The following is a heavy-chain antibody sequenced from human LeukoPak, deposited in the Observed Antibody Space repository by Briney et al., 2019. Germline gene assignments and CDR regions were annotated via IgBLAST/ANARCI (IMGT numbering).Heavy chain of an antibody. J-gene: IGHJ4*02. V-gene: IGHV3-49*03. CDR1: GFTFGDYA. Sequence: GGSLRLSCTASGFTFGDYAMSWFRQAPGKGLEWVGFIRSKAYGGTTEYAASVKGRFTISRDDSKSIAYLQMNSLKTEDTAVYYCTRDFGDYDYVWGSYRYTAYFDYWGQGTLVTVSS. CDR2: IRSKAYGGTT. CDR3: TRDFGDYDYVWGSYRYTAYFDY. D-gene: IGHD3-16*02.